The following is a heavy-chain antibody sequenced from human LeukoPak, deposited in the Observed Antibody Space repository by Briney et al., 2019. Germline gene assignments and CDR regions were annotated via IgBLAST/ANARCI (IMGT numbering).Heavy chain of an antibody. CDR2: IYYSGST. V-gene: IGHV4-59*01. Sequence: SETLSLTCTVSGGSISSYYWSWIRQPPGKGLERIGYIYYSGSTNYNPSLKSRVTISVDTSKNQFSLKLSSVTAADTAVYYCARDPNYYGSGSYSPNYYYYGMDVWGQGTTVTVSS. J-gene: IGHJ6*02. D-gene: IGHD3-10*01. CDR3: ARDPNYYGSGSYSPNYYYYGMDV. CDR1: GGSISSYY.